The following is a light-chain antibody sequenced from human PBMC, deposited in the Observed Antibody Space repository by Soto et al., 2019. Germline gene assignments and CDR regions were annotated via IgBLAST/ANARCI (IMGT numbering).Light chain of an antibody. CDR3: QQYGSSPYT. CDR2: GAS. V-gene: IGKV3-20*01. J-gene: IGKJ2*01. Sequence: EIVLTQSPGTLSLSPGERATLSCRASQSVSSSYLSCYQQKPGQAPMLLIYGASSRATGIPDRFSGSGSGTDFTLTISRLEPEDFAVYYCQQYGSSPYTFGQGTKLEIK. CDR1: QSVSSSY.